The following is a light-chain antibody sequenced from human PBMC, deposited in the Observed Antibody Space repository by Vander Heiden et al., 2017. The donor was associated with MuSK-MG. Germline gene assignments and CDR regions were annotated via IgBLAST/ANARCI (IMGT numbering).Light chain of an antibody. CDR1: TGHSHYA. V-gene: IGLV4-69*01. CDR3: QTWGTGIHV. CDR2: LNSDGSH. Sequence: QLVLTQSPSVSASLGASVQLTCTLSTGHSHYAIAWPQQQPEKGPRFLMKLNSDGSHTKGDGIPDRFSGSSSGTERYLTISSLQSEDEADYYCQTWGTGIHVFGGGTKLTVL. J-gene: IGLJ2*01.